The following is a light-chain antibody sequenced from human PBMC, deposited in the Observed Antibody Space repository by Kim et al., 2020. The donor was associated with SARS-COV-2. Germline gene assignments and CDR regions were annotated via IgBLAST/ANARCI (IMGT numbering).Light chain of an antibody. CDR3: QSYDSSLSGYVV. Sequence: FTAALPGSGSNVGAGYDVHWYQQLPGTAPHLLIYGNSNRPSGVPDRFSGSKSGTSASLAITGLQAEDEADYYCQSYDSSLSGYVVFGGGTQLTVL. V-gene: IGLV1-40*01. CDR2: GNS. CDR1: GSNVGAGYD. J-gene: IGLJ2*01.